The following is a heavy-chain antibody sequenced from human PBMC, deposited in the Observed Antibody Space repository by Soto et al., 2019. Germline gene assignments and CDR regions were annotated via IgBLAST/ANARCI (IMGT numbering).Heavy chain of an antibody. V-gene: IGHV4-61*01. D-gene: IGHD3-22*01. CDR2: INHSGST. J-gene: IGHJ5*02. CDR1: GGSVNSDSYY. CDR3: ANRGGYYDSSGYSLYNWFDP. Sequence: QVHLQESGPGQVKPSETLSLICTVSGGSVNSDSYYWSWIRQPPGRGLEWIGEINHSGSTNYNPSLKSRVTISVDTSKNQFSLKLSSVTAADTAVYYCANRGGYYDSSGYSLYNWFDPWGQGTLVTVSS.